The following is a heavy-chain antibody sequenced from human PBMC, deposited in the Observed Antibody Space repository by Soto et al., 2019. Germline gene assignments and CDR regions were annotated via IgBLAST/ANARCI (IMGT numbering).Heavy chain of an antibody. Sequence: GGTSYNPSLNSRVTVSADTSTNHISLTLTSVTAADTAIYYCVRQGIGNLHGLVDVWGQGTAVTVSS. V-gene: IGHV4-59*08. CDR2: GGT. CDR3: VRQGIGNLHGLVDV. J-gene: IGHJ6*02. D-gene: IGHD3-10*01.